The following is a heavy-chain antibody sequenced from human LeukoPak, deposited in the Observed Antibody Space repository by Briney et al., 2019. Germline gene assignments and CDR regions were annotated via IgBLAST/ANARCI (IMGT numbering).Heavy chain of an antibody. Sequence: SVKVSCKASGYTFTSFHMHWVRQAPGQGLAWMEMIIPSDGSTSSAQKFQGRVTMTRDTATSTVYMELSSLRSEDTAVIYWARDSSGWTVDYWGQGTLVTVSA. CDR1: GYTFTSFH. D-gene: IGHD6-19*01. V-gene: IGHV1-46*01. J-gene: IGHJ4*02. CDR2: IIPSDGST. CDR3: ARDSSGWTVDY.